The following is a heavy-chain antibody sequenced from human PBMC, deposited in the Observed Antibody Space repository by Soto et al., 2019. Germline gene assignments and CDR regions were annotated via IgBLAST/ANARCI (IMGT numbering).Heavy chain of an antibody. Sequence: QVQLVQSGAEVKKPGSSVKVSCKASGGTFSSYAISWVRQAPGQGLEWMGGIIPIFGTANYAQKFQGRVTITXXEXTSXAYMELSSLRSEDTAVYYCARGFVLVPAATGGMDVWGQGTTVTVSS. V-gene: IGHV1-69*05. CDR1: GGTFSSYA. D-gene: IGHD2-2*01. J-gene: IGHJ6*02. CDR3: ARGFVLVPAATGGMDV. CDR2: IIPIFGTA.